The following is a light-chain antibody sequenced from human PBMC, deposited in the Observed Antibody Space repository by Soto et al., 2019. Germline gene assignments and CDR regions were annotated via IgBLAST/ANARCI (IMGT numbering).Light chain of an antibody. CDR2: EVS. J-gene: IGLJ1*01. Sequence: QSVLTQHASVSGSPGQSITISCTGTSSDVGGHNYVSWYQQHPGKAPKLMIYEVSNRPSGVSNRFSGSKSGNTASLTISGLQAEDEADYYCSSYTSSSTLYVFGTGTKLTVL. CDR3: SSYTSSSTLYV. CDR1: SSDVGGHNY. V-gene: IGLV2-14*01.